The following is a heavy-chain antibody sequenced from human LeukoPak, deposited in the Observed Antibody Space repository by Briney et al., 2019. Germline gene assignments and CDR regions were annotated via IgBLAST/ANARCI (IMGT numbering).Heavy chain of an antibody. CDR2: IKQDESKR. CDR3: AREASLYCSGNDCYWAFDR. J-gene: IGHJ5*02. Sequence: GGSLRLSCAASGFTFSDHWISWVRQAPGKGLEWVANIKQDESKRYYVDSVKGRFTISRDIAKNSLYFQINSLRAEDTAVYYCAREASLYCSGNDCYWAFDRWGQGTLVTVSS. V-gene: IGHV3-7*01. CDR1: GFTFSDHW. D-gene: IGHD2-15*01.